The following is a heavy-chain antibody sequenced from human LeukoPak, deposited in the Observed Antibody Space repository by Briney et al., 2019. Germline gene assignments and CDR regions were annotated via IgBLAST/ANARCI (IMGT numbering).Heavy chain of an antibody. J-gene: IGHJ4*02. Sequence: PGGSLRLSCVASGFTFSNHGMHWVRQAPGKGLEWVAVIWFDGTNKYYADSVRGRFTISRDNSKNTLYLQMSSLRAEDTAVYYCARDRGVAAHLDYWGQGTLVTVSS. CDR1: GFTFSNHG. CDR2: IWFDGTNK. V-gene: IGHV3-33*01. D-gene: IGHD5-12*01. CDR3: ARDRGVAAHLDY.